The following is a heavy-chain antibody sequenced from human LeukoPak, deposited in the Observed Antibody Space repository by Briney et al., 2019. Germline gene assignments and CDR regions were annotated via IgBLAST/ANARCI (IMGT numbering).Heavy chain of an antibody. J-gene: IGHJ5*02. CDR2: ISGSGGST. CDR3: AKNFGFDP. Sequence: QAGGSLRFSCAASGFSLSSYALTWVRQAPGKGLEWVSAISGSGGSTYYADSVKGRFTISRDNAKNSLYLQMNSLRAEDTAVYYCAKNFGFDPWGQGTLVTVSS. CDR1: GFSLSSYA. V-gene: IGHV3-23*01.